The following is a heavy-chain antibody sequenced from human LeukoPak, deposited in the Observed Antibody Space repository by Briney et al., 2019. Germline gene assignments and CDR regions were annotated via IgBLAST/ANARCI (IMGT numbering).Heavy chain of an antibody. V-gene: IGHV4-59*01. J-gene: IGHJ6*03. Sequence: SETLSLTCKVSGRSINGYYWSWIRQPPGKGLEWIGYIYYSGSTNYNPSLKSRVTISVDRTKNHFSLKLSSVTAADTAVYYCARTTEEYYGSGKSRKYYSYYYYMDVWGKGTTVTVSS. CDR2: IYYSGST. CDR3: ARTTEEYYGSGKSRKYYSYYYYMDV. D-gene: IGHD3-10*01. CDR1: GRSINGYY.